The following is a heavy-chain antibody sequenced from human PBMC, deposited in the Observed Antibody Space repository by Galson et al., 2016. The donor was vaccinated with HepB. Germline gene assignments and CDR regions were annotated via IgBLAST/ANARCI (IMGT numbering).Heavy chain of an antibody. V-gene: IGHV1-18*01. J-gene: IGHJ5*02. CDR3: ARDLRITIFGVIIPSNWFDP. CDR2: ISAYNGNT. D-gene: IGHD3-3*01. CDR1: GYTFTSYG. Sequence: VKVSCKASGYTFTSYGISWVRQAPGQGLEWMGWISAYNGNTNYAQKLQGRVTMTTDTSTSTAYMELRSLRSADTAVYYCARDLRITIFGVIIPSNWFDPWGQGTLVTVSS.